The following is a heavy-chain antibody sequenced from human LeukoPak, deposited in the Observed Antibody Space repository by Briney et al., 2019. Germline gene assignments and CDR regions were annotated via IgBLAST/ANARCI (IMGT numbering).Heavy chain of an antibody. Sequence: PGGSLRLSCAASGFTFSSFWMYWVRQAPGKGLEWVANIKPDGSDKYYVDSVKGRFTISRDNAKNSLYLQMNSLRAEDTAVYYCARVLKLAYCGGDCGLAFDYWGQGTLVTVSS. CDR2: IKPDGSDK. CDR3: ARVLKLAYCGGDCGLAFDY. J-gene: IGHJ4*02. CDR1: GFTFSSFW. V-gene: IGHV3-7*02. D-gene: IGHD2-21*02.